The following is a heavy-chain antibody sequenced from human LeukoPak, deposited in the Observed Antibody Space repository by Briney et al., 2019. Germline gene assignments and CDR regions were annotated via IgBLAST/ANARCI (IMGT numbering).Heavy chain of an antibody. CDR3: ARGSPLLWFGELLWRFPTLRVDY. V-gene: IGHV3-21*01. D-gene: IGHD3-10*01. J-gene: IGHJ4*02. Sequence: KPGGSLRLSCAASGFTFSSYSMNWARQAPGKGLEWVSSISSSSSYIYYADSVKGRFTISRDNAKNSLYLQMNSLRAEDTAVYYCARGSPLLWFGELLWRFPTLRVDYWGQGTLVTVSS. CDR2: ISSSSSYI. CDR1: GFTFSSYS.